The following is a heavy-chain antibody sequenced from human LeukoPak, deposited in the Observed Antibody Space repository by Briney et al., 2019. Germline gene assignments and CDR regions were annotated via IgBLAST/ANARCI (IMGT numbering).Heavy chain of an antibody. CDR3: AKTAASSIAS. Sequence: SQTLSLTCAISGDSVSSNSAAWNWIRQAPSRGLEWLGRTYYRSKGYNHYAGSVKSRITIKPDTYKNQFSLQLNSVTPEDTAVYYCAKTAASSIASWRQGTLVTVST. CDR2: TYYRSKGYN. CDR1: GDSVSSNSAA. D-gene: IGHD2-15*01. J-gene: IGHJ5*01. V-gene: IGHV6-1*01.